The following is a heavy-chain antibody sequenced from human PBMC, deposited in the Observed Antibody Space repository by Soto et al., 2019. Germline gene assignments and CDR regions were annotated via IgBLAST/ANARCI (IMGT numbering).Heavy chain of an antibody. CDR2: INSDGSST. CDR3: ARGSSYALDY. CDR1: GFTFSRYP. J-gene: IGHJ4*02. D-gene: IGHD3-16*01. V-gene: IGHV3-74*01. Sequence: EVQLVESGGGLVQPGGSLRLSCAASGFTFSRYPMHWVRQAPGKGLVWVSRINSDGSSTRYADSVKGRFTVSRDNAKNTLYLEMNSLTAEDTAVYYCARGSSYALDYWGQGTLVTVSS.